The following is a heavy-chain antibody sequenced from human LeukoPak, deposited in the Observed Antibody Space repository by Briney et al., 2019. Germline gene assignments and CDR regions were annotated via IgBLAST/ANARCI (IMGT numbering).Heavy chain of an antibody. V-gene: IGHV1-8*03. D-gene: IGHD6-13*01. Sequence: ASVKDSCKASGYTFTSYGISWVRQATGQGLEWMGWMNPNSGNTGYAQKFQGRVTITRNTSISTAYMELSSVTAADTAVYYCARVPGSSSWYWVRRFDPWGQGTLVTVSS. CDR3: ARVPGSSSWYWVRRFDP. J-gene: IGHJ5*02. CDR2: MNPNSGNT. CDR1: GYTFTSYG.